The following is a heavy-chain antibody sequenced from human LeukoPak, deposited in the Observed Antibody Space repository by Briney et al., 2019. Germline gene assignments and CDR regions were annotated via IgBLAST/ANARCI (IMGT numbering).Heavy chain of an antibody. V-gene: IGHV4-59*01. D-gene: IGHD2-2*01. Sequence: PSETLSLTCTVSGGSISNYYWSWIRQPPGKGLEWIGYIYYSGSINYNPSLKSRVTISVDTSKNQFSLKLSSVTAADTAVYYCARANIVVLYWYFDLWGRGTLVTVSS. CDR3: ARANIVVLYWYFDL. CDR2: IYYSGSI. CDR1: GGSISNYY. J-gene: IGHJ2*01.